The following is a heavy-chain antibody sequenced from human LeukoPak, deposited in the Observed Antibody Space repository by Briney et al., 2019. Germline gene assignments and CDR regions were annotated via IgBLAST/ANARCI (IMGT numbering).Heavy chain of an antibody. CDR3: AKSILVVVPAAAADS. J-gene: IGHJ4*02. CDR1: GFTFSSYA. CDR2: IIPSGGST. D-gene: IGHD2-2*01. V-gene: IGHV3-23*01. Sequence: PGGSLRLSCAASGFTFSSYAMSWVRQAPGKGLEWVSSIIPSGGSTYYADSVKGRFTISRDNSKNTLYLQMNSLRADDTAVYYCAKSILVVVPAAAADSWGQGTLVTVSS.